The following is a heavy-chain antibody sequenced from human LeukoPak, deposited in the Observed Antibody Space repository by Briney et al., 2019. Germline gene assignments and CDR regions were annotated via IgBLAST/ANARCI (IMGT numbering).Heavy chain of an antibody. V-gene: IGHV4-39*01. CDR3: ARQYYYDSSGYYYVEYFQH. J-gene: IGHJ1*01. D-gene: IGHD3-22*01. Sequence: SETLSLTCTVSGGSISSSSYYWGWIRQPPGKGLEWIGSIYYSGSTYYNPSLKSRVTTSVDTSKNQFSLKLSSVTAADTAVYYCARQYYYDSSGYYYVEYFQHWGQGTLVTVSS. CDR1: GGSISSSSYY. CDR2: IYYSGST.